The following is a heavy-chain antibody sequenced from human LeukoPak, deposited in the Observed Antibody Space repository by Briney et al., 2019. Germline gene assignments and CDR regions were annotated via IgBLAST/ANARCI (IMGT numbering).Heavy chain of an antibody. D-gene: IGHD1-26*01. CDR1: GCSISSDGYS. Sequence: SQTLSLTCAVSGCSISSDGYSWSWIRQPPGKGLEWIGYIYHSGSTYYNPSLKSRATISVDRSKNQFSLNLSSATAADTAVYYCARGSGGIYYGGIDYWGQGTLVIVSS. V-gene: IGHV4-30-2*01. CDR3: ARGSGGIYYGGIDY. J-gene: IGHJ4*02. CDR2: IYHSGST.